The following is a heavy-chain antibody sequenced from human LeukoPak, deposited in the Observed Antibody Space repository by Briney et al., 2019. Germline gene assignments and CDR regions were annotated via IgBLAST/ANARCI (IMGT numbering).Heavy chain of an antibody. D-gene: IGHD3-22*01. J-gene: IGHJ4*02. CDR3: AKGGYYYDSSGYLDY. CDR1: GFTFSSYA. Sequence: AGSLRLSCAASGFTFSSYAMSWVRQAPGKGLEWVSAISGSGGSTYYADSVKGRFTISRDNSKNTLYLQMNSLRAEDTAVYYCAKGGYYYDSSGYLDYWGQGTLVTVSS. CDR2: ISGSGGST. V-gene: IGHV3-23*01.